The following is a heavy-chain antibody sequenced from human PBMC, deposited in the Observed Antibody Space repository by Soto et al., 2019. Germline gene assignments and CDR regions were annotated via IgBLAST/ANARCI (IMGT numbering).Heavy chain of an antibody. CDR2: ISSSSGTI. J-gene: IGHJ6*02. D-gene: IGHD3-3*01. CDR1: GFTFSSYS. CDR3: AREDPWSANADDMDV. Sequence: VQLVESGGGLVQPGGSLRLSCVASGFTFSSYSLNWVRQAPGKGLEWVSYISSSSGTIYYADSVKGRFTISRDNAENSLYLQMNSLRDDDTAVYYCAREDPWSANADDMDVWGQGTMVTVSS. V-gene: IGHV3-48*02.